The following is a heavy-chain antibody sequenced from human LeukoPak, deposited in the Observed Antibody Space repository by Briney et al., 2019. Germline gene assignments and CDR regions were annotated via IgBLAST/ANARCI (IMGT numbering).Heavy chain of an antibody. V-gene: IGHV1-46*01. CDR3: ARVIGSSSWYDY. CDR2: INPSGGST. Sequence: WASVKVSCKASGYTFTSYDINWVRQAPGQGLEWMGIINPSGGSTSYAQKFQGRVTMTRDTSTSTVYMELSSLRSEDTAVYYCARVIGSSSWYDYWGQGTLVTVSS. CDR1: GYTFTSYD. J-gene: IGHJ4*02. D-gene: IGHD6-13*01.